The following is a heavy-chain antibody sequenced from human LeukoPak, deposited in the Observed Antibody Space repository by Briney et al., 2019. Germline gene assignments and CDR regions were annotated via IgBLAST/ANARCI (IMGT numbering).Heavy chain of an antibody. V-gene: IGHV3-48*03. CDR1: GFTFSSYE. D-gene: IGHD5-12*01. CDR3: ARMSWLLDY. CDR2: ISSSGSTI. J-gene: IGHJ4*02. Sequence: GGSLRLSCAASGFTFSSYEMNWVRQAAGKGLEWVSYISSSGSTIYYADSVKGRFTISRDNAKNSLYLQMNSLRAEDTAVYYCARMSWLLDYWGQGTLVTVSS.